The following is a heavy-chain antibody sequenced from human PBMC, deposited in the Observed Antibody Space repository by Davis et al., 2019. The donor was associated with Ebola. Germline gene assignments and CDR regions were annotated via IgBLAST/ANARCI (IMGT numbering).Heavy chain of an antibody. CDR3: ARTPQYSSYGSYFDY. J-gene: IGHJ4*02. D-gene: IGHD4-11*01. V-gene: IGHV4-59*01. CDR2: IYYSGTT. CDR1: GGSMSSFY. Sequence: SETLSLTCSVSGGSMSSFYWSWIRQPPGKRLEWIGNIYYSGTTNYNPSLKSRVTISGDTSENQFSLIVNSVTAADTAIYYCARTPQYSSYGSYFDYWGQGALVTVSS.